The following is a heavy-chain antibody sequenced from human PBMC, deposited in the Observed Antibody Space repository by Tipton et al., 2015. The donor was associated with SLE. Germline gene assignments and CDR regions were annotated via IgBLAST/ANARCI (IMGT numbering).Heavy chain of an antibody. CDR2: LQTTGNS. Sequence: TLSLTCTVSGDSIGPYLWNWVRQAPGKGLEWIGYLQTTGNSNYNPSLKSRVTISIDTSKNQFSLKLTYVTAADTAVYSCARHRSRGLRTAFDIWGHGTVVTVSS. CDR3: ARHRSRGLRTAFDI. D-gene: IGHD1-14*01. V-gene: IGHV4-4*08. J-gene: IGHJ3*02. CDR1: GDSIGPYL.